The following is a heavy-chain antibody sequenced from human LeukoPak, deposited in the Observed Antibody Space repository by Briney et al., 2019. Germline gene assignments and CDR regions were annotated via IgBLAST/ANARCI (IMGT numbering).Heavy chain of an antibody. Sequence: SETLSLTCAVSGGSVSSGNWWSWVRQSPGKGLEWIGEIYEIGSTNYNPSLKSRVTISGDKSKNQLSLKLSSVTAADTVVYFCARNIYYGFDVWGQGTTVTVS. J-gene: IGHJ6*02. CDR2: IYEIGST. CDR3: ARNIYYGFDV. CDR1: GGSVSSGNW. V-gene: IGHV4-4*02.